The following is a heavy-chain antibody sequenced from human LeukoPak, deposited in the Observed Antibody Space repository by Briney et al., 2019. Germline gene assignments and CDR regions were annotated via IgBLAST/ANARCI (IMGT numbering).Heavy chain of an antibody. D-gene: IGHD2-15*01. CDR3: AKFSVNRKAAAPFDY. V-gene: IGHV3-48*01. Sequence: GGSLRLSCAASGFTFSSYSMNWVRQAPGKGLEWVSYISSSSSTIYYADSVKGRFTISRDNSKNTLYLQMNSLRAEDTAVYYCAKFSVNRKAAAPFDYWGQGTLVTVSS. CDR2: ISSSSSTI. J-gene: IGHJ4*02. CDR1: GFTFSSYS.